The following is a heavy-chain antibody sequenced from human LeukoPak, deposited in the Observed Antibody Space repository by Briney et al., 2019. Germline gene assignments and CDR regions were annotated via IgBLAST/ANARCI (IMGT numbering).Heavy chain of an antibody. V-gene: IGHV1-8*02. Sequence: ASVKVSCKPSGYSFSNYDINWVRLRQAFGQGPEWMGWMNPHRGDTGSPERFRGRISMTWDTSTSTAYLEVTDLTSGDTAVYYCARGPGPDSWTAEYFQHWGQGTLVTVSS. CDR2: MNPHRGDT. J-gene: IGHJ1*01. D-gene: IGHD6-13*01. CDR1: GYSFSNYD. CDR3: ARGPGPDSWTAEYFQH.